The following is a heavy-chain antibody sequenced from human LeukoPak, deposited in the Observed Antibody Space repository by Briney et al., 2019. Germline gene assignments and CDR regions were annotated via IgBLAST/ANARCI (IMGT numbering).Heavy chain of an antibody. D-gene: IGHD4-17*01. Sequence: GGSLRLSCAASGFTFDDYTMHWVRQAPGKGLEWVSLISWDGGSTYYADSVKGRFTISRDNSKNSLYLQMNSLRAEDTALYYCARDSYGDYSAFDYWGQGTLVTVSS. J-gene: IGHJ4*02. CDR3: ARDSYGDYSAFDY. CDR1: GFTFDDYT. CDR2: ISWDGGST. V-gene: IGHV3-43*01.